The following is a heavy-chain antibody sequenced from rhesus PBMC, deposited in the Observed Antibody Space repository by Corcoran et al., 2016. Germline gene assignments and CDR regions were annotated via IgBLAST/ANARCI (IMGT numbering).Heavy chain of an antibody. J-gene: IGHJ4*01. D-gene: IGHD6-19*01. CDR1: GYSFTSYW. Sequence: EVQLVQSGAEVKRPGESLKISCKTSGYSFTSYWISWVRQMPGKGLEWMGAIDPSDSDTRYSPSFQGQVTISADKSISTAYLQWSSLKASDSATYYCANEGGRSSGFDYWGQGDLVTVSS. V-gene: IGHV5-2*01. CDR3: ANEGGRSSGFDY. CDR2: IDPSDSDT.